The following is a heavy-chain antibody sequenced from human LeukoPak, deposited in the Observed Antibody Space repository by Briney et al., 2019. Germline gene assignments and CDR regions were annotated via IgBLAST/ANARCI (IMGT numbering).Heavy chain of an antibody. Sequence: GGSLRLSCAASGFTFSSYSMNWVRQAPGKGLEWVSSISSSSSYIYYADSVKGRFTISRDNAKSSLYLQMNSLRAEDTAVYYCARDVGVYEGYSYGYWGQGTLVTVSS. CDR2: ISSSSSYI. J-gene: IGHJ4*02. CDR1: GFTFSSYS. V-gene: IGHV3-21*04. D-gene: IGHD5-18*01. CDR3: ARDVGVYEGYSYGY.